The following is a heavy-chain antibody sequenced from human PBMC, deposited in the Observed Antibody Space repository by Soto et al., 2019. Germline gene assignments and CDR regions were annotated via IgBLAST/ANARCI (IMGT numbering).Heavy chain of an antibody. CDR1: GYSFTSYW. CDR2: IYPGDSDT. V-gene: IGHV5-51*01. J-gene: IGHJ4*01. D-gene: IGHD1-7*01. Sequence: PGESLKISCKGSGYSFTSYWIGWVLQMPWKGLEWMGIIYPGDSDTRYSPSFQGQVTISADKSISVAYLQWSSLKASDTAIYYCARRKEDITGTTYFDYWGQGTQVTVSS. CDR3: ARRKEDITGTTYFDY.